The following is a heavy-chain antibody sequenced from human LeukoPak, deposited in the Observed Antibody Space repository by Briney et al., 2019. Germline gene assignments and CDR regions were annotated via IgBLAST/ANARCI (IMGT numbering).Heavy chain of an antibody. V-gene: IGHV3-21*01. CDR3: ARAIPYSSSWSFRMGWFDP. CDR2: ISSSSSYI. J-gene: IGHJ5*02. D-gene: IGHD6-13*01. Sequence: GGPLRLSCAASGFTFSSYSMNWVRQAPGEGLEWVSSISSSSSYIYYADSVKGRFTISRDNAKNSLYLQMNSLRAEDTAVYYCARAIPYSSSWSFRMGWFDPWGQGTLVTVSS. CDR1: GFTFSSYS.